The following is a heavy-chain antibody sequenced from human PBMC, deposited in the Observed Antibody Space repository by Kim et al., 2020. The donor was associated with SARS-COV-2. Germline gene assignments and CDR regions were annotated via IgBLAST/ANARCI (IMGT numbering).Heavy chain of an antibody. CDR3: ARDMVPPTIYHRT. D-gene: IGHD3-10*01. V-gene: IGHV3-21*01. CDR2: ISGDGTYI. J-gene: IGHJ5*01. CDR1: GFTFSSYT. Sequence: GESLKISCAASGFTFSSYTMNWVRHAPGNGLEWVSSISGDGTYIYYADSVQGRFTISRDNSKNSVYLQLMSLRAEDTAMYYCARDMVPPTIYHRTWG.